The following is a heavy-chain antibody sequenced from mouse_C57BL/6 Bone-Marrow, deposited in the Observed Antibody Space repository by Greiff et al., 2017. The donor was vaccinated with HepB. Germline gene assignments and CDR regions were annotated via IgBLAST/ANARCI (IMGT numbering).Heavy chain of an antibody. CDR3: ARRDYYYGSSYGSYAMDY. V-gene: IGHV1-18*01. D-gene: IGHD1-1*01. CDR2: INPNNGGT. Sequence: EVQLQQSGPELVKPGASVKIPCKASGYTFTDYNMDWVKQSHGKSLEWIGDINPNNGGTIYNQKFKGKATLTVDKSSSTAYMELRSLASEDTAVYYCARRDYYYGSSYGSYAMDYWGQGTSVTVSS. J-gene: IGHJ4*01. CDR1: GYTFTDYN.